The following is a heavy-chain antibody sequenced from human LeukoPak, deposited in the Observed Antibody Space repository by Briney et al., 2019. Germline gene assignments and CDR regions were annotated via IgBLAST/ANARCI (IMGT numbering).Heavy chain of an antibody. V-gene: IGHV3-23*01. J-gene: IGHJ4*02. D-gene: IGHD6-6*01. CDR2: INSNGDEI. CDR3: ANWIGSSSRDY. CDR1: GFTFSTYA. Sequence: RGSLRLSCAASGFTFSTYAMTWVRQAPGKGLEWVSGINSNGDEIYYADSVRGRFTISRDNSNNALYLQMDSLRAEDTAVYYCANWIGSSSRDYWGQGTLVSVSS.